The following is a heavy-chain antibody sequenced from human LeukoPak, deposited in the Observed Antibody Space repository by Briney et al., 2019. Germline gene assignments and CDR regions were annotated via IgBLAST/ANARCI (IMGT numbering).Heavy chain of an antibody. Sequence: PGGSLRLSCAASGFTFSSYAMSWVRQAPGKGLEWVSGVTNSGDITYYADSVKGRFTISRDNSENTLYLQMNSLRADDTAVYYCAKNLYYDILTTWDYWGQGTLVTVSS. CDR3: AKNLYYDILTTWDY. J-gene: IGHJ4*02. CDR2: VTNSGDIT. V-gene: IGHV3-23*05. CDR1: GFTFSSYA. D-gene: IGHD3-9*01.